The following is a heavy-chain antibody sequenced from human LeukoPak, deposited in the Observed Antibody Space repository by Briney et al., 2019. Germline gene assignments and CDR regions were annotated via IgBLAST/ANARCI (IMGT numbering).Heavy chain of an antibody. Sequence: SGPALVKPTQTLTLTCTFSGFSLSTSGMCVSWIRQPLGKALEWLALIDWDDDKYYSTSLKTRPTITKDTSKNQVVLSMTNMDPVDTATYYCVHLPTVVKQGGFDYWGQGTLVTVSS. D-gene: IGHD2-21*01. CDR1: GFSLSTSGMC. CDR2: IDWDDDK. CDR3: VHLPTVVKQGGFDY. J-gene: IGHJ4*02. V-gene: IGHV2-70*13.